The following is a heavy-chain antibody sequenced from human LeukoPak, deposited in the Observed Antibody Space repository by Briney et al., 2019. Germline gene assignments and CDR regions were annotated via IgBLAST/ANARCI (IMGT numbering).Heavy chain of an antibody. J-gene: IGHJ4*02. CDR2: IDKSGSPK. Sequence: GGSLRLSCAASGFTFADYAMSWVRQAPGKGLECVSYIDKSGSPKYYADSVKGRFTISRDNTKNSLSLQMNSLRAEDTAVYYCARDMGWLQLNYWGQGILVTVSS. CDR1: GFTFADYA. V-gene: IGHV3-11*01. CDR3: ARDMGWLQLNY. D-gene: IGHD5-24*01.